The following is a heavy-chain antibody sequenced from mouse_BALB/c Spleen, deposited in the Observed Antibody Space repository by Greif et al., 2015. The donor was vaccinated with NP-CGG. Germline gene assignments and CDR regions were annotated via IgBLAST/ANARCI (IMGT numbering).Heavy chain of an antibody. CDR2: INSDGGST. J-gene: IGHJ4*01. V-gene: IGHV5-2*03. D-gene: IGHD2-12*01. CDR1: EYEFPSHD. CDR3: ARRTTEGAMDY. Sequence: VKLQESGGGLVQPGESLKLSCESNEYEFPSHDMSWVRKTPEKRLELVAAINSDGGSTYYPDTMERRFIISRGNTKXTLYLQMSSLRAEDTALYYCARRTTEGAMDYWGQGTSVTVSS.